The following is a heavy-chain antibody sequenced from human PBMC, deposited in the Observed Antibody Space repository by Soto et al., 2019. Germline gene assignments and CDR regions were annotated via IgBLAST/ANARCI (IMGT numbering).Heavy chain of an antibody. CDR2: ISSSKNYI. CDR3: ARRRGPERDCSVGSCYSRRDAFDI. CDR1: GGSISSADYF. D-gene: IGHD2-15*01. J-gene: IGHJ3*02. Sequence: PSETLSLTCSVSGGSISSADYFWTWIRQSPGKGLEWVSSISSSKNYIYYADSLEGRFSISRDNTQNSLYLQMNSLRVEDTAVYYCARRRGPERDCSVGSCYSRRDAFDIWGQGSMVTVSS. V-gene: IGHV3-21*01.